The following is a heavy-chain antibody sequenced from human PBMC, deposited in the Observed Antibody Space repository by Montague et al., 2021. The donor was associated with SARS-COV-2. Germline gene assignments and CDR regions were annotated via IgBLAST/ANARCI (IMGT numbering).Heavy chain of an antibody. D-gene: IGHD3-9*01. V-gene: IGHV4-39*01. CDR1: GVSISSASFF. CDR3: ARADVWYFDSLIYPDYFDH. CDR2: IYYSGTT. J-gene: IGHJ4*02. Sequence: SETLSLTCTVSGVSISSASFFWGWFRQPPGKGLEWIGSIYYSGTTYHNPSLKSRVTVSVDTSKNQFSLKLNSVTAADTAVYYCARADVWYFDSLIYPDYFDHWGQGTLVPVSS.